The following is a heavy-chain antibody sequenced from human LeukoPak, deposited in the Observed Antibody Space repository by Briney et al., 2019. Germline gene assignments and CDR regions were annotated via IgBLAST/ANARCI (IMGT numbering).Heavy chain of an antibody. CDR3: ARDLLVVPDPTGVRAFDI. V-gene: IGHV1-18*01. D-gene: IGHD3-22*01. Sequence: ASVKVSCKASGYTFTSYGISWVRQAPGQGLEWMGWISAYNGNTNYAQKLQGRVTMTTDTSTSTAYMELSSLRSEDTAVYYCARDLLVVPDPTGVRAFDIWGQGTMVTVSS. CDR1: GYTFTSYG. CDR2: ISAYNGNT. J-gene: IGHJ3*02.